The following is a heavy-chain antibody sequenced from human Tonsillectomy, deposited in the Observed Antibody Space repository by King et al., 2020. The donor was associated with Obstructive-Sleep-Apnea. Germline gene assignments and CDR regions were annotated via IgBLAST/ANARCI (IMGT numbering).Heavy chain of an antibody. J-gene: IGHJ4*02. CDR1: GFTFSSYG. CDR2: IRYDGSNE. V-gene: IGHV3-30*02. D-gene: IGHD2-21*02. CDR3: AKDETTFCGGDCYSDY. Sequence: VQLVESGGGVVQPGRSLRLSCAASGFTFSSYGMHWVRQAPGKGLEWVAFIRYDGSNEYYADSVKGRFTISRDNSKNTLYLQMNSLIAEDTAVYYCAKDETTFCGGDCYSDYWGQGTLVTVSS.